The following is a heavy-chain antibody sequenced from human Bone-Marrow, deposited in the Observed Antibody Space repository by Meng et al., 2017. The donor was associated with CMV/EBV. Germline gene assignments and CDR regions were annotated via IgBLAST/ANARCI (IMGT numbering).Heavy chain of an antibody. CDR2: ISSSGSYI. V-gene: IGHV3-21*01. D-gene: IGHD6-6*01. CDR3: ARVHGTARDY. CDR1: GFTFSSYT. J-gene: IGHJ4*02. Sequence: GESLKISCAGSGFTFSSYTMNWVRQAPGKGLEWVSSISSSGSYIFYADSVKGRFTISRDNAKSSLYLQMKSLRAEDTALYYCARVHGTARDYWGPGTLVT.